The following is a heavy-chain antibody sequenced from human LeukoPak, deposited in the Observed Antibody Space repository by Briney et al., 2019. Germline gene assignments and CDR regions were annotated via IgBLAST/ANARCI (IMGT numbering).Heavy chain of an antibody. V-gene: IGHV3-7*04. CDR1: GFTLSSYW. D-gene: IGHD6-19*01. CDR2: IKQDGSEK. J-gene: IGHJ4*02. CDR3: ARGGGSNGWFY. Sequence: GGSLRLSCAASGFTLSSYWMSWVRQAPGKGLEWVANIKQDGSEKYYVDSVKGRFTISRDNAKNSLYLQMNSLRAGDTAVYYCARGGGSNGWFYWGQGTLVTVSS.